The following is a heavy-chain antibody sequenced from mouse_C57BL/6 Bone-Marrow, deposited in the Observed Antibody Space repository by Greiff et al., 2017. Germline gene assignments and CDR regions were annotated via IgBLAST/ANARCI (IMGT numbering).Heavy chain of an antibody. V-gene: IGHV6-6*01. Sequence: EVKLVESGGGLVQPGGSMKLSCAASGFTFSDAWMDWVRQSPVQGLEWVAEIRNKANNHATYYAVSVKGRFSISRDESKSSVYLQMNSLRTEATGIYYCTVRRIWLRQRGNYFDYWGQGTTLTVSS. CDR2: IRNKANNHAT. CDR3: TVRRIWLRQRGNYFDY. J-gene: IGHJ2*01. D-gene: IGHD2-2*01. CDR1: GFTFSDAW.